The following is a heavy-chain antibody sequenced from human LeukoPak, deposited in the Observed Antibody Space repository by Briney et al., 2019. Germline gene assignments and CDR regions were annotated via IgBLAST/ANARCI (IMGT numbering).Heavy chain of an antibody. V-gene: IGHV3-23*01. CDR1: GFTFSSYA. CDR2: ISGSGGST. Sequence: GGSLRLSCAASGFTFSSYAMSWVRQAPGKGLEGVSAISGSGGSTYYADSVKGRFTISRDNSKNTLYLQMNSLRAEDTAVYYCAKDYDFWSGYPNWFDPWGQGTLVTVSS. J-gene: IGHJ5*02. CDR3: AKDYDFWSGYPNWFDP. D-gene: IGHD3-3*01.